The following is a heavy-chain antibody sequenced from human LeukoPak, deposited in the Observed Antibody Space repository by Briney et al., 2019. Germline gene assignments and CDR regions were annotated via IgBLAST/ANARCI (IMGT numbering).Heavy chain of an antibody. CDR2: ISSSSSYI. CDR1: GFTFSSYS. J-gene: IGHJ3*02. CDR3: ARDKPKAGSLAFDI. V-gene: IGHV3-21*01. Sequence: GGSLRLSCAASGFTFSSYSMNWVRQAPGKGLEWVSSISSSSSYIYYADSVKGRFTISRDNAKNSLYLQMNSLRAEDTAVYYCARDKPKAGSLAFDIWGQGTMVTVSP.